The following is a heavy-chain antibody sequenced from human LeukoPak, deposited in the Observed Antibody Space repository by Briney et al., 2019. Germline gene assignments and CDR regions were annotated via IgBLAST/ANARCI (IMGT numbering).Heavy chain of an antibody. CDR3: ARGGSYRDY. CDR1: GFTFSSYS. D-gene: IGHD1-26*01. Sequence: GGSLRLSCAASGFTFSSYSMNWVRQAPGKGLEWVSSISSSSSYMYYADSVKGRFTISRDNAKNSLYLQMNSLRAEDTAVYYCARGGSYRDYWGQGTLVTVSS. CDR2: ISSSSSYM. J-gene: IGHJ4*02. V-gene: IGHV3-21*01.